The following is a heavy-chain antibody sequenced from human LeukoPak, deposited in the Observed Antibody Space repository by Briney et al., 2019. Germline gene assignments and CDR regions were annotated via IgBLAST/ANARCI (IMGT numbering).Heavy chain of an antibody. CDR3: ARNWFDP. Sequence: GGSLRLSCVASGFTVSSDYMSWVRQAPGKGLEWVSVIYSGGSIYYADSVKGRFTISRDKSKNTVYLQMNSLRFEDTAMYYCARNWFDPWGQGTLVTVSS. J-gene: IGHJ5*02. CDR2: IYSGGSI. V-gene: IGHV3-53*05. CDR1: GFTVSSDY.